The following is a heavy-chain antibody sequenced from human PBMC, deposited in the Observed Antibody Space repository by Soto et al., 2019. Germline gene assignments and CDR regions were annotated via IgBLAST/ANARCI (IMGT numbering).Heavy chain of an antibody. D-gene: IGHD2-2*01. CDR1: GFTFSSYG. V-gene: IGHV3-30*18. J-gene: IGHJ4*02. CDR3: AKSRNYCSSTTCFAADF. CDR2: ISYDGNYK. Sequence: QVQLVESGGGVVQPGRSLRLSCAASGFTFSSYGMHWVRQAPGKGLEWVAVISYDGNYKSYVDSVKGRFTVSRDNSKNTLYLQMNSLRAEDTAVYYCAKSRNYCSSTTCFAADFWGQGTLVTVSS.